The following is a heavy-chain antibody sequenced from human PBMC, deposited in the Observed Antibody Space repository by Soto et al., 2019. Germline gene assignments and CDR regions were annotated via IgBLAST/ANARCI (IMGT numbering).Heavy chain of an antibody. CDR2: ISYDGSNK. Sequence: QVQLVEXGGGVVQPGRSLXXSCAASGFTFSSYGMHWVRQAPGKGLEWVAVISYDGSNKYYADSVKGRFTISRDNSKNTLYLQMNSLRAEDTAVYYCAKSIGSSWFDYWGQGTLVTVSS. CDR1: GFTFSSYG. V-gene: IGHV3-30*18. D-gene: IGHD6-13*01. CDR3: AKSIGSSWFDY. J-gene: IGHJ4*02.